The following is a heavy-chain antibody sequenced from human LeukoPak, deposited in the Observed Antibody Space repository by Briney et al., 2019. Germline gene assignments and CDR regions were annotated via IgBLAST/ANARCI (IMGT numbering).Heavy chain of an antibody. Sequence: SETLSLTCTVSGGSISSSSDYWGWVRQPPGKGLEWIGIIDDSGSTNYNPSRKSRVTISVDTSKNHFSMKLRSVPAEDTAVYYCARGLYCSSTSCYLTANWFDPWGQGTLVTVSS. V-gene: IGHV4-39*02. CDR1: GGSISSSSDY. D-gene: IGHD2-2*01. CDR3: ARGLYCSSTSCYLTANWFDP. J-gene: IGHJ5*02. CDR2: IDDSGST.